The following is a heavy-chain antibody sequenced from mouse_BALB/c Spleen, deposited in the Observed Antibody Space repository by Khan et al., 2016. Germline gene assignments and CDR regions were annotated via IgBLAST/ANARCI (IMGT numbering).Heavy chain of an antibody. CDR1: GYTFTSYW. Sequence: VQLQESGAELARPGASVKLSCKASGYTFTSYWMQWVKQRPGQGLEWIGAIYPGDGDTGYTQKFKGKATLTADKSSSTAYMQLSSLASEDSAVYYCASYYGSSYDYFDYWGQGTTLTVSS. CDR2: IYPGDGDT. V-gene: IGHV1-87*01. D-gene: IGHD1-1*01. J-gene: IGHJ2*01. CDR3: ASYYGSSYDYFDY.